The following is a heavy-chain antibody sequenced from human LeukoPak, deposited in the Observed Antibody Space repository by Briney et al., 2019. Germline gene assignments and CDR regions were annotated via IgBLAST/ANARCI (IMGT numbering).Heavy chain of an antibody. J-gene: IGHJ6*03. CDR3: ARGRLDNVNYYYYYYMDV. Sequence: ASVKVSCKASGGTFSSYAISWVRQAPGQGLEWKGGIIPIFGTANYAQKFQGRVTITTDESTSTAYMELSSLRSEDTAVYYCARGRLDNVNYYYYYYMDVWGKGTTVTVSS. V-gene: IGHV1-69*05. CDR1: GGTFSSYA. D-gene: IGHD1-1*01. CDR2: IIPIFGTA.